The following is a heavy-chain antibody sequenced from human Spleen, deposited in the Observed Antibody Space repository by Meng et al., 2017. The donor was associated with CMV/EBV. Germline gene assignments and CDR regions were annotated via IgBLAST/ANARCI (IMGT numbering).Heavy chain of an antibody. CDR3: VRDYCSSTSCYTKVYFQY. J-gene: IGHJ1*01. CDR2: VSWNGSRT. Sequence: GGSLRLSCAASGFTFSNSDMNWVRQAPGKGLEWVSGVSWNGSRTHYADSVKGRFIISRDNSRNFLYQQMNSLRPEDMAVYYCVRDYCSSTSCYTKVYFQYWGQGTLVTVSS. V-gene: IGHV3-19*01. D-gene: IGHD2-2*02. CDR1: GFTFSNSD.